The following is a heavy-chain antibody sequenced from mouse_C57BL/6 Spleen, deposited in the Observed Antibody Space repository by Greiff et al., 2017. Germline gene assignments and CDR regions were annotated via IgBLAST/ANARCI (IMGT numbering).Heavy chain of an antibody. Sequence: EVQLQQSGPELVKPGASVKMSCKASGYTFTDYNMHWVKQSHGKSLEWIGYINPNNGGTSYNQKFKGTATLTVNTSSSTAYMELRSLTSEDSAVYYCARKGAYFPFYFDYWGQGTTLTVSS. D-gene: IGHD2-10*01. CDR1: GYTFTDYN. J-gene: IGHJ2*01. V-gene: IGHV1-22*01. CDR2: INPNNGGT. CDR3: ARKGAYFPFYFDY.